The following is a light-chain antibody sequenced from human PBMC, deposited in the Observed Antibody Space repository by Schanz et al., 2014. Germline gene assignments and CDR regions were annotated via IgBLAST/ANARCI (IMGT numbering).Light chain of an antibody. Sequence: DIVMTPTPLSLSVTPGQPASMSCKSSQSLLHRDGKTYLYWYLQKPSQPPQVLISEVSNRFSGGPVRFSGSVSATDFTLTISRVESEDVGVYYCMQSLHFPTFGGGTKVEIK. CDR1: QSLLHRDGKTY. CDR2: EVS. J-gene: IGKJ4*01. CDR3: MQSLHFPT. V-gene: IGKV2D-29*01.